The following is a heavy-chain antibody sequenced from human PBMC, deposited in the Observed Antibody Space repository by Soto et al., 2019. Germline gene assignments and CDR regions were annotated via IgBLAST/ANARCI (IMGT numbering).Heavy chain of an antibody. V-gene: IGHV3-74*01. J-gene: IGHJ4*02. CDR3: ARGVYSLTETTALLNY. CDR2: INGDGSTT. CDR1: GFTFSTYW. D-gene: IGHD4-4*01. Sequence: EVQLVESGGGLVQPGGSLRLSCAASGFTFSTYWMHWVRQAPGKGLVWVSRINGDGSTTTYADSVKGRFTICRDNAKNTLYLQMNSLRAEDTAVYYCARGVYSLTETTALLNYWGQGTLVTVSS.